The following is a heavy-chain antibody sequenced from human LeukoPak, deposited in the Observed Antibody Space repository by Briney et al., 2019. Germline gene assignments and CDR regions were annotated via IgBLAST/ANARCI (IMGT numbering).Heavy chain of an antibody. CDR2: IKQDGSEK. CDR1: GFTFSSYW. D-gene: IGHD2-15*01. Sequence: GGSLRLSCAASGFTFSSYWMSWVRQAPGKGLEWVANIKQDGSEKYYVDSVKGRFTISRDNAKNSLYLQMNSLRAEDTAVYYCAKGEGGSCSSSSCSTFFDYWGQGTLVTVSS. CDR3: AKGEGGSCSSSSCSTFFDY. J-gene: IGHJ4*02. V-gene: IGHV3-7*05.